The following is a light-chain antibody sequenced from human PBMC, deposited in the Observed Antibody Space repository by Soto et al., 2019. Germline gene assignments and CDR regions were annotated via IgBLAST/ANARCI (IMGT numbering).Light chain of an antibody. V-gene: IGKV3-15*01. CDR1: QGVGST. CDR3: QRYNNWPLA. CDR2: GAS. Sequence: EIVMTQSPATLSVSPGERATLSCGASQGVGSTLAWYQQKPGQTPRLLIYGASTRATGIPARFSGSGSGTEFTLTINSLQSEDFAVYYCQRYNNWPLAFGGGTKVEI. J-gene: IGKJ4*01.